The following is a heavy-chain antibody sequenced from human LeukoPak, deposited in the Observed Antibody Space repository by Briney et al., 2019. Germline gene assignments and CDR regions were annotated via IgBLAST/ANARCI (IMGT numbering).Heavy chain of an antibody. J-gene: IGHJ4*02. D-gene: IGHD5-24*01. CDR3: ARDHRDGYNSHFDY. V-gene: IGHV3-21*01. CDR2: ISSSSSYI. Sequence: GGSLRLSCAASGFTFSSYSMNWVRQAPGKGPEWVSSISSSSSYIYYADSVKGRFTISRDNAKNSLYLQMNSLRAEDTAVYYCARDHRDGYNSHFDYWGQGTLVTVSS. CDR1: GFTFSSYS.